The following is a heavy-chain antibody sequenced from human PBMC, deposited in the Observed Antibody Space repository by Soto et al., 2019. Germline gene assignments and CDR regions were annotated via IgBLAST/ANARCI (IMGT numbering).Heavy chain of an antibody. CDR1: GFTFSSYS. V-gene: IGHV3-21*01. CDR3: ARVLHYYWFNYG. J-gene: IGHJ4*02. D-gene: IGHD3-22*01. Sequence: PGESLRLSCAASGFTFSSYSMNWVRQAPGKGLEWVSSISSSSSYIYYADSVRGRFTISRDNAKNSLYLQMNNLRAEDTAVYYCARVLHYYWFNYGWGQGAPVTVFS. CDR2: ISSSSSYI.